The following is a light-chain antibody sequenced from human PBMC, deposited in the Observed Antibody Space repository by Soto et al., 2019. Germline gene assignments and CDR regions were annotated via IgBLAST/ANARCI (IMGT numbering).Light chain of an antibody. CDR2: GNT. CDR3: QSYDSSLSGYV. Sequence: QPVLTQPPSVSGAPGQRVTISCTGSSSNIGAGYDVSWYQQLPGTAPKFLIYGNTDRPSGVPDRFSGSKSGTSASLAITGLQAEDEADYYCQSYDSSLSGYVFGTGTTLTVL. V-gene: IGLV1-40*01. J-gene: IGLJ1*01. CDR1: SSNIGAGYD.